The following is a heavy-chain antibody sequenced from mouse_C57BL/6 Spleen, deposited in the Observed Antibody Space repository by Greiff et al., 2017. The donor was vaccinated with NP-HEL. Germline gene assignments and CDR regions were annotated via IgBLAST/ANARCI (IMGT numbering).Heavy chain of an antibody. J-gene: IGHJ2*01. Sequence: EVKVVESGGDLVKPGGSLKLSCAASGFTFSSYGMSWVRQTPDKRLEWVATISSGGSYTYYPDSVKGRFTISRDNAKNTLYLQMSSLKSEDTAMYYCARRGVVEKGYYFDYWGQGTTLTVSS. CDR2: ISSGGSYT. V-gene: IGHV5-6*02. CDR3: ARRGVVEKGYYFDY. CDR1: GFTFSSYG. D-gene: IGHD1-1*01.